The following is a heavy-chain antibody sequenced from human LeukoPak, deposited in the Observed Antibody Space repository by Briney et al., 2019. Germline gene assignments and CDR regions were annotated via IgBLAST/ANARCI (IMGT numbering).Heavy chain of an antibody. CDR3: AKTRPEYSSSSPGFDP. Sequence: GGSLRLSCAASGFIFSSYSMNWVRQAPGKGLEWVSSISSSSSYIYYADSVKGRFTISRDNAKNSLYLQMNSLRAEDTAVYYCAKTRPEYSSSSPGFDPWGQGTLVTVSS. J-gene: IGHJ5*02. CDR1: GFIFSSYS. D-gene: IGHD6-6*01. V-gene: IGHV3-21*01. CDR2: ISSSSSYI.